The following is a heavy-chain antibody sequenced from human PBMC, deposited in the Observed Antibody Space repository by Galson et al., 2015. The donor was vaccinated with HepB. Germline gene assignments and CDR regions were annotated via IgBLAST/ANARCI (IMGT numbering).Heavy chain of an antibody. CDR3: AKVGAWSFDD. CDR2: ISSSGTTI. Sequence: TLRLSCAASGFTFGTHNMNWVRQAPGKGLQWVSYISSSGTTIYYGDSVKGRFTISRDNDKNSLYLQMNSLRAEDTAVYYCAKVGAWSFDDWGQGTLVTVSS. D-gene: IGHD1-26*01. J-gene: IGHJ4*02. CDR1: GFTFGTHN. V-gene: IGHV3-48*01.